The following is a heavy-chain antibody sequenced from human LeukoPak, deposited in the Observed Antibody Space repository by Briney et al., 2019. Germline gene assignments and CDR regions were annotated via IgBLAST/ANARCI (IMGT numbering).Heavy chain of an antibody. CDR3: AKKSGTSGSYPN. CDR1: GFTFSSYS. Sequence: GGSLRLSCAASGFTFSSYSMNWVRQAPGKGLEWVSSISSSSSYIYYADSVKGRFTISRDQSKNTLYLQMNSLRVEDTAVYYCAKKSGTSGSYPNWGQGTLVIVSS. D-gene: IGHD3-10*01. CDR2: ISSSSSYI. V-gene: IGHV3-21*04. J-gene: IGHJ4*02.